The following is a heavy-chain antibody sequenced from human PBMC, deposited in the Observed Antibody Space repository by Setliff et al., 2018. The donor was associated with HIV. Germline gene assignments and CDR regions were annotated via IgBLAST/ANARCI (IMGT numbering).Heavy chain of an antibody. J-gene: IGHJ6*03. CDR1: GYSFNTYG. CDR3: ASSGDYYYYMDV. V-gene: IGHV1-18*01. D-gene: IGHD2-15*01. Sequence: ASVKVSCKASGYSFNTYGISWVRQAPGQGLEWMGWISGYNGKTLYAKKFQGRVTITADESTSTAYMELSSLRSEDTAVYYCASSGDYYYYMDVWGKGTTVTVSS. CDR2: ISGYNGKT.